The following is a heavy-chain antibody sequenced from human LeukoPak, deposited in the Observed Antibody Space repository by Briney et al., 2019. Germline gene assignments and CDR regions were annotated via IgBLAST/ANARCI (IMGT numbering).Heavy chain of an antibody. Sequence: GESLKISCKASGYSFTTYWIGWVRQMPGKGLEWMGIIYPGDSDTRYSPSFQGQVTISADKSISTAYLQWNSLKASDTAMYYCARHAQAYYYYMDVWGKGTTVTVSS. J-gene: IGHJ6*03. V-gene: IGHV5-51*01. CDR3: ARHAQAYYYYMDV. CDR2: IYPGDSDT. CDR1: GYSFTTYW.